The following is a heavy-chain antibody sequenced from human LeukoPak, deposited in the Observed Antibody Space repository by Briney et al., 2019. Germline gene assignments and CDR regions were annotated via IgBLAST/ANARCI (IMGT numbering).Heavy chain of an antibody. Sequence: GRSLRLSCAASGFTFSSYGMHWVRQAPGKGLEWVAVISHDGSNKYYADSVKGRFTISRDNSKNTLYLQMNSLRAEDTAVYYCAKVDTAMVVDYWGQGTLVTVSS. CDR2: ISHDGSNK. V-gene: IGHV3-30*18. J-gene: IGHJ4*02. CDR1: GFTFSSYG. D-gene: IGHD5-18*01. CDR3: AKVDTAMVVDY.